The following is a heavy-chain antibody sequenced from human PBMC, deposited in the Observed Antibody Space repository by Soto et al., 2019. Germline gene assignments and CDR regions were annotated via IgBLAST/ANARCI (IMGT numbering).Heavy chain of an antibody. CDR2: FDPEDGET. J-gene: IGHJ4*02. V-gene: IGHV1-24*01. Sequence: ASVKVSCKVSGYTLTELSMHWVRQAPGKGLEWMGGFDPEDGETIYAKKFQGRVTMTEHTSTDTAYMELSSLRSEDTAVYYCANPMDILATRYFDYWGQGTLVTVSS. CDR3: ANPMDILATRYFDY. D-gene: IGHD5-12*01. CDR1: GYTLTELS.